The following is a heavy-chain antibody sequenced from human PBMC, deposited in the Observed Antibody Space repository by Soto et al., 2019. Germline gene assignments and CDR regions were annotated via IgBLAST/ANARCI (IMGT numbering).Heavy chain of an antibody. CDR3: AKARSRSSSWYGWYFDY. D-gene: IGHD6-13*01. V-gene: IGHV3-30*18. CDR2: ISYEGSNK. J-gene: IGHJ4*02. Sequence: GGSLRLSCAASGFTFSNYGMHWVRQAPGKGLEWVAVISYEGSNKYYVDSVKGRFTISRANSKNTLFLQMNSLRAEDTAVYYCAKARSRSSSWYGWYFDYWGQGTLVTVSS. CDR1: GFTFSNYG.